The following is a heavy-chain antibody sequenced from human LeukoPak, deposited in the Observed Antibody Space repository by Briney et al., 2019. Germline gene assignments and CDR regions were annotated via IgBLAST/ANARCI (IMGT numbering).Heavy chain of an antibody. V-gene: IGHV3-30*18. CDR1: GFTFSSYA. Sequence: PGGSLRLSCAASGFTFSSYAMHWVRQAPGKGLEWVAVISYDGSDKYYADSVKGRFTISRDNSKNTLYLQMNSLRAEDTAVYYCAKGGTMIVVLVFQHWGQGTLVTVSS. CDR3: AKGGTMIVVLVFQH. CDR2: ISYDGSDK. D-gene: IGHD3-22*01. J-gene: IGHJ1*01.